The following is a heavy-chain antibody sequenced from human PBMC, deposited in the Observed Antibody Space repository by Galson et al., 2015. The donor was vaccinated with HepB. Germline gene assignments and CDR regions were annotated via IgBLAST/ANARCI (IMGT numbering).Heavy chain of an antibody. V-gene: IGHV3-30*18. J-gene: IGHJ4*02. Sequence: SLRLSCAASGFTFSSYGMHWVRQAPGKGLEWVAVISYDGSNKYYADSEKGRFTISRDNSKNTLYLQMNSLRAEDTAVYYCAKDLVDSYGKRFSTSYFDYWGQGTLVTVSS. CDR1: GFTFSSYG. CDR3: AKDLVDSYGKRFSTSYFDY. CDR2: ISYDGSNK. D-gene: IGHD5-18*01.